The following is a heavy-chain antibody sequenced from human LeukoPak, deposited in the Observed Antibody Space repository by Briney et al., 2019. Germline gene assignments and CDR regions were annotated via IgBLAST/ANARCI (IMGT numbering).Heavy chain of an antibody. CDR1: GGSVTSYY. CDR2: IYNSENT. CDR3: ARFHSGPSGWYVLWYFDL. V-gene: IGHV4-4*09. Sequence: SETLSLTCTVSGGSVTSYYWSWIRQPPGKGLEWIGYIYNSENTKYNSSLESRVTMSEDTSKNQVFLKLSSVTAADTAVYYCARFHSGPSGWYVLWYFDLWGRGTLVTVSS. J-gene: IGHJ2*01. D-gene: IGHD6-19*01.